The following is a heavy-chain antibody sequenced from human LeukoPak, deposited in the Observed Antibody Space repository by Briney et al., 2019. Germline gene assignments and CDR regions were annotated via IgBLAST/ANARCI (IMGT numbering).Heavy chain of an antibody. D-gene: IGHD1-26*01. Sequence: GGSLRLSCAASGFTFSSYAMSWVRQAPGKGLEWVSAISGSGGSTYYADSVKGRFAISRDNSKNTLYLQMNSLRAEDTAVYYCATYQYSGSYLDAFDIWGQGTMVTVSS. CDR1: GFTFSSYA. CDR2: ISGSGGST. CDR3: ATYQYSGSYLDAFDI. V-gene: IGHV3-23*01. J-gene: IGHJ3*02.